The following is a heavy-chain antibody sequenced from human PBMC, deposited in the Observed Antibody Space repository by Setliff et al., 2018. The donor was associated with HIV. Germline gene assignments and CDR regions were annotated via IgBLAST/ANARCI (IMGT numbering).Heavy chain of an antibody. J-gene: IGHJ4*02. Sequence: ASVKVSCKASGYTFTNYYIHWVRQAPGQGLEWMGWINPNSGGTNYEQKFQGRVTMTRDTSISTAYMELSRLRSDDTALYYCARDRLTYYFDYWGQGILVTVSS. V-gene: IGHV1-2*02. CDR2: INPNSGGT. CDR1: GYTFTNYY. CDR3: ARDRLTYYFDY. D-gene: IGHD3-22*01.